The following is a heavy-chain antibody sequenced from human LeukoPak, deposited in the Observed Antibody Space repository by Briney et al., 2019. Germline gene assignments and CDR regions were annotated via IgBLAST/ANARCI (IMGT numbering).Heavy chain of an antibody. CDR1: GFTFQDYS. D-gene: IGHD6-13*01. Sequence: GGSLRLSCAASGFTFQDYSMHWVRQAPGKGLEWVSLISWDEDNTSYADSVKGRFTISRDNSKNSLYLQMNSLRSEDTALYYCAKDRGTSWCDGKGGYMDVWGKGTTVTVFS. CDR2: ISWDEDNT. J-gene: IGHJ6*03. CDR3: AKDRGTSWCDGKGGYMDV. V-gene: IGHV3-43*01.